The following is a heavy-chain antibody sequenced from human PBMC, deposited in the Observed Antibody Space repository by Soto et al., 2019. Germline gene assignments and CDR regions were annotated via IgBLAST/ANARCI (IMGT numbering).Heavy chain of an antibody. V-gene: IGHV3-66*01. Sequence: PGGSLRLSCAASGFTVSSNYMSWVRQAPGKGLEWVSVIYSGGSTYYADSVKGRFTISRDNSKNTLYLQMNSLRAEDTAVYYCGRDRVSLFSITSCYVAYYSYYYMDVWGKGPTVTVSS. D-gene: IGHD2-2*01. CDR1: GFTVSSNY. CDR2: IYSGGST. CDR3: GRDRVSLFSITSCYVAYYSYYYMDV. J-gene: IGHJ6*03.